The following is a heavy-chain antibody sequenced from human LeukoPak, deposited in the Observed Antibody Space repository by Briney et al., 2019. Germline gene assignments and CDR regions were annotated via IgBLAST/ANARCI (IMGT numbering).Heavy chain of an antibody. CDR3: ARGFADFVWGSYPSSY. V-gene: IGHV3-21*01. CDR2: ITGSSTYI. D-gene: IGHD3-16*02. J-gene: IGHJ4*02. CDR1: GFTFSSYS. Sequence: GGSLRLSCAASGFTFSSYSMNWVRQAPGKGLEWVSSITGSSTYIHYADSVKGRFTISRDNAKNSLYLQMNSLRAEDTAAYYCARGFADFVWGSYPSSYWGQGILVTVSS.